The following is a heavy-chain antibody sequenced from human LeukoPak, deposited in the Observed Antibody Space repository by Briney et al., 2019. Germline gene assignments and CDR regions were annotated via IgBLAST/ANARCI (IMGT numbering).Heavy chain of an antibody. CDR3: ARAGQYYFDY. CDR2: IYSGGST. J-gene: IGHJ4*02. V-gene: IGHV3-53*01. D-gene: IGHD4-11*01. CDR1: GFTVSSNY. Sequence: PGGSLRLSXAASGFTVSSNYMSWVRQAPGKGLEWVSVIYSGGSTYYADSVKGRFIISRDNSKNTLYLQMNSLRAEDMAVYYCARAGQYYFDYWGQGTLVTVSS.